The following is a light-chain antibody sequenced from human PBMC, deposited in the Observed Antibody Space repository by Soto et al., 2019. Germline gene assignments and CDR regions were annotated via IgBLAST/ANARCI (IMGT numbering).Light chain of an antibody. CDR1: QSVSSN. CDR3: QQDTTWWT. J-gene: IGKJ1*01. CDR2: GAS. Sequence: EIVMTQSPATLSVSLGELATLSCRASQSVSSNLAWYQQKPGQAPRLLIYGASPRATGIPARFRDSGSGPEFTLTSSRLQPEDFAFYYCQQDTTWWTFGQGTKVAIK. V-gene: IGKV3-15*01.